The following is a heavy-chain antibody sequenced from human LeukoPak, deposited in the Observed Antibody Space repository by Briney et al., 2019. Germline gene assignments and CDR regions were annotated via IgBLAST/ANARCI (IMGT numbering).Heavy chain of an antibody. CDR3: CGDFDY. J-gene: IGHJ4*02. CDR2: IRYDGSNE. V-gene: IGHV3-30*02. D-gene: IGHD2-21*01. CDR1: GITFNSYG. Sequence: GGSLRLSCAASGITFNSYGVHWVRQAPDKGLEWVAFIRYDGSNEYYVDSVKGRFTISRDNSKNTLYLQMNSLRGEDTAVYYCCGDFDYWGQGTLVTVSS.